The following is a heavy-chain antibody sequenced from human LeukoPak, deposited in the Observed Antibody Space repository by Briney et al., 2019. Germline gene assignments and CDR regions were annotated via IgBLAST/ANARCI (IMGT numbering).Heavy chain of an antibody. CDR1: GGSITNYY. D-gene: IGHD6-13*01. Sequence: PSETLSLTCTVSGGSITNYYWSWIRQPPGKGLEWIGYIYYSGSTNYNPSLKSRVTISVDTSTNQFSLKLSSVTAADTAVYYCARDPLGIAAPSPMDVWGKGTTVTVSS. V-gene: IGHV4-59*01. CDR3: ARDPLGIAAPSPMDV. J-gene: IGHJ6*03. CDR2: IYYSGST.